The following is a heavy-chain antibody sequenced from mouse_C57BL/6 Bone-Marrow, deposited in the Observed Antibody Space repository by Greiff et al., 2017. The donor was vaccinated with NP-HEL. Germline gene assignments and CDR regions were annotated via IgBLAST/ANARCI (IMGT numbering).Heavy chain of an antibody. CDR3: ARWGYGSSYGFAY. V-gene: IGHV1-76*01. CDR2: IYPGSGNT. Sequence: VQLQQSGAELVRPGASVKLSCKASGYTFTDYYINWVKQRPGQGLEWIARIYPGSGNTYYNEKFKGKATLTAEKSSSTAYMQLSSLTSEDSAVYFCARWGYGSSYGFAYWGQGTLVTVSA. J-gene: IGHJ3*01. CDR1: GYTFTDYY. D-gene: IGHD1-1*01.